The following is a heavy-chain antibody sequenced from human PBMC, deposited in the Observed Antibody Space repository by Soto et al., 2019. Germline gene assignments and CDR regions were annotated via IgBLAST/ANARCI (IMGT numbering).Heavy chain of an antibody. D-gene: IGHD2-15*01. Sequence: EVQLLESGGGLVQPGGSLRLSCAASGFTFSSYAMSWVRQAPGKGLEWVSAISGSGGSTYYADSVKGRFTISRDNSKKTLYLQMNSLRAEDTAVYYCAKVGVLVVVAAGFDYWGQGTLVTVSS. CDR3: AKVGVLVVVAAGFDY. V-gene: IGHV3-23*01. CDR1: GFTFSSYA. CDR2: ISGSGGST. J-gene: IGHJ4*02.